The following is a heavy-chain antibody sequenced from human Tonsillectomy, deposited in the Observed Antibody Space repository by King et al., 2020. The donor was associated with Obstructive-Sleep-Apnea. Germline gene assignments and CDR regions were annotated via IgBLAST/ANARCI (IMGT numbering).Heavy chain of an antibody. V-gene: IGHV1-2*02. CDR2: INPNSGGT. J-gene: IGHJ6*02. D-gene: IGHD3-16*01. CDR1: GYTFTDYY. Sequence: VQLVQSGAEMKKPGASVKVSCKASGYTFTDYYMHWVRQAPGQGLEWMGWINPNSGGTNYAQKFQARVTMTRDTSISTAYMELSRLRSDDTAVYYCARDWGFPLYYWFGMDVWGQGTTVTVS. CDR3: ARDWGFPLYYWFGMDV.